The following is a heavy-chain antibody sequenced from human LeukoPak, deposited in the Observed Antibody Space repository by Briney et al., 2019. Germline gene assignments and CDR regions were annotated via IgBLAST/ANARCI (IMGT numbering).Heavy chain of an antibody. CDR2: ISGSGGST. J-gene: IGHJ6*02. D-gene: IGHD4-11*01. CDR1: GFTFSSYA. CDR3: AKYAYSYYGTLYGMDV. Sequence: GGSLRLSCAASGFTFSSYAMSWVRQAPGKGLEWVSAISGSGGSTYYADSVKGRFTISRDDSKNTLYLQKNSLRAEDTAVYYCAKYAYSYYGTLYGMDVWGQGTTVTVSS. V-gene: IGHV3-23*01.